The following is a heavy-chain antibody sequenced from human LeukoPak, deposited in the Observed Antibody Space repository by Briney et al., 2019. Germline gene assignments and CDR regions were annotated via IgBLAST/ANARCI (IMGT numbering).Heavy chain of an antibody. D-gene: IGHD6-13*01. CDR1: GFTFSNYA. CDR2: ISYDGSNK. CDR3: ARDPSWNYLYYMDV. V-gene: IGHV3-30-3*01. J-gene: IGHJ6*03. Sequence: SGGSLRLSCVASGFTFSNYAMHWVRQAPGKGLEWVAVISYDGSNKYYGDSVKGRFTISRDNSKNTLYLQMNSLRGEDTAVYYCARDPSWNYLYYMDVWGKGTTVTVSS.